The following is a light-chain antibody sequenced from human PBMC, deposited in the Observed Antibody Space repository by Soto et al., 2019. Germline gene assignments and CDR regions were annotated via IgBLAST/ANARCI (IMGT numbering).Light chain of an antibody. J-gene: IGKJ2*01. V-gene: IGKV3-20*01. CDR3: QQYGSSPYT. Sequence: EILLTQSPGTLSLSPGERATLSCRASQSVRNSYLAWYQQKPGQAPRLPIYGASGRATGIPDRFSGSGSGTDFTLTISRREPEEFAVYSCQQYGSSPYTFGQGTKLE. CDR1: QSVRNSY. CDR2: GAS.